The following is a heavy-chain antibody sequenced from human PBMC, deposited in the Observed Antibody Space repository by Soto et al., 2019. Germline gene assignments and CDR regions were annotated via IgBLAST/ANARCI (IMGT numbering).Heavy chain of an antibody. CDR1: GFTFSSYW. D-gene: IGHD2-15*01. V-gene: IGHV3-7*01. CDR2: IKQDGSEK. CDR3: ARMRIVVVAATLSGRHFDY. J-gene: IGHJ4*02. Sequence: GGSLRLSCAASGFTFSSYWMSWVRQAPGKGLEWVANIKQDGSEKYYVDSVKGRFTISRDNAKNSLYLQMNSLRAEDTAVYYCARMRIVVVAATLSGRHFDYWGQGTLVTVSS.